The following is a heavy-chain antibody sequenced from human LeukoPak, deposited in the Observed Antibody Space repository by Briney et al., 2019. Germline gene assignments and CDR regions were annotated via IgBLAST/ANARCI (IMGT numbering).Heavy chain of an antibody. CDR1: GXSISSSSYY. CDR3: ARTTYYYDSSGYYTSLYFDY. D-gene: IGHD3-22*01. Sequence: SETLSLTCTVSGXSISSSSYYWGWIRQPPGKGLEWIGSIYYSGSTYYNPSLKSRVTISVDTSKNQFSLKLSSVTAADTAVYYCARTTYYYDSSGYYTSLYFDYWGQGTLVTVSS. J-gene: IGHJ4*02. CDR2: IYYSGST. V-gene: IGHV4-39*01.